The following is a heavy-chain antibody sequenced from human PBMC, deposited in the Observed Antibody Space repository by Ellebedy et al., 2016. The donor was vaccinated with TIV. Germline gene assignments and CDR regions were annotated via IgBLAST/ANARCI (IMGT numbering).Heavy chain of an antibody. J-gene: IGHJ4*02. CDR3: ASSRYHYYVGNTIFAY. V-gene: IGHV3-11*03. CDR2: ISDSGTYI. Sequence: GESLKISCATSGFTFSDYYLNWIRQAPGKGLEWVSYISDSGTYINYADSVKGRFSISRDNSKNTLDLQMNSLRAEDTAVYYCASSRYHYYVGNTIFAYWGQGTLVTVSS. CDR1: GFTFSDYY. D-gene: IGHD3-10*01.